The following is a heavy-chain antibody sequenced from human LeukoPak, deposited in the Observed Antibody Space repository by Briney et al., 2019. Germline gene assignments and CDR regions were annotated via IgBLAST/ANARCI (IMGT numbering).Heavy chain of an antibody. J-gene: IGHJ6*03. CDR2: INPNSGGT. V-gene: IGHV1-2*02. CDR3: ARSDYARPNYYYYYYMDV. Sequence: ASVKVSCKASGYTFTGYYMHWARQAPGQGLEWMGWINPNSGGTNYAQKLQGRVTMTRDTSISTAYMELSRLRSDDTAVYCCARSDYARPNYYYYYYMDVWGKGTTVTVSS. D-gene: IGHD4-17*01. CDR1: GYTFTGYY.